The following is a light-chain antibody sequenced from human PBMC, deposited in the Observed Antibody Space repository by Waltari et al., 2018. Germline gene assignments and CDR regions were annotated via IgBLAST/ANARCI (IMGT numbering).Light chain of an antibody. CDR1: SSDVGTYNL. J-gene: IGLJ3*02. CDR3: CSFAAGSILV. Sequence: QSALTQPASVSGSPGQSITISCTGTSSDVGTYNLVSWYQHHPDKAPKHIIYEGNKRPSGVSNRFSGSKSGNTASLTISGLQAEDEADYYCCSFAAGSILVFGGGTKLTVL. CDR2: EGN. V-gene: IGLV2-23*01.